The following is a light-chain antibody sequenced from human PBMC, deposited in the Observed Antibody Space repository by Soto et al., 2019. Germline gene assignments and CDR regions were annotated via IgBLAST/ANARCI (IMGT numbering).Light chain of an antibody. CDR3: QQYGSSRVS. CDR2: GAS. V-gene: IGKV3-20*01. J-gene: IGKJ1*01. CDR1: QSVSSSY. Sequence: EIVLTQSPGTLSLSPGERATLSCRASQSVSSSYLAWYQQKPGQAPRLLIYGASSRAPGFPDRFSGSGSGTDVTLTISRLEPEEFALYYCQQYGSSRVSFAQGTKVQIK.